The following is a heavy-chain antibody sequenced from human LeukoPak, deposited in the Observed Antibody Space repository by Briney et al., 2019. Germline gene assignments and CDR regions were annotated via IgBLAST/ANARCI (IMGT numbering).Heavy chain of an antibody. J-gene: IGHJ4*02. Sequence: SETLSLTCTVSGGSISTSNHYWGWIRQPPGKGLEWIGSIYYSGNTYYKPSLKSRVTMYIDTSKNQFSLKLSSVTAADTAMYYCAKSNGYGLIDYWGQGTLVTVSS. V-gene: IGHV4-39*01. CDR3: AKSNGYGLIDY. CDR2: IYYSGNT. D-gene: IGHD5-12*01. CDR1: GGSISTSNHY.